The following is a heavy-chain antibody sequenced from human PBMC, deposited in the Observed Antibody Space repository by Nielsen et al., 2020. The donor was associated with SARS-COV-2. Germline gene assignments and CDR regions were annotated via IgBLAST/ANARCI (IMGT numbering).Heavy chain of an antibody. D-gene: IGHD1-26*01. CDR2: INHRGTT. CDR1: NGSFSTYY. Sequence: SETLSLTCAVYNGSFSTYYWSWIRQSPEKGLEWIGEINHRGTTNYNPSLESRVTISVDTSKRQFSLKLTSVTAADTALYYCARGGHRELYVPYYYGMDVWGQGTTVTVSS. J-gene: IGHJ6*02. V-gene: IGHV4-34*01. CDR3: ARGGHRELYVPYYYGMDV.